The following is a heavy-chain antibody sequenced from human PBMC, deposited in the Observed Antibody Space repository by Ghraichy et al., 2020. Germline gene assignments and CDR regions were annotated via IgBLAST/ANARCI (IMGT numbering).Heavy chain of an antibody. J-gene: IGHJ6*02. Sequence: GGSLRLSCVASGFPFSSYNMNWVRQSPGKGLEWVSYITSSSRSIFYADSVKGRFTISRDNALNSLYLQMNSLRDEDTAVYYCARASGVVRFYYYDGMDVWGQGTTVTVSS. CDR2: ITSSSRSI. D-gene: IGHD3-3*01. CDR3: ARASGVVRFYYYDGMDV. CDR1: GFPFSSYN. V-gene: IGHV3-48*02.